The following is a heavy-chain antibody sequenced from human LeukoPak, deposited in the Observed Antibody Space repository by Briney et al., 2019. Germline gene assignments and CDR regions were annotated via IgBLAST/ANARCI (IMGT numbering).Heavy chain of an antibody. V-gene: IGHV3-7*04. CDR3: ARAVDDDPVDY. D-gene: IGHD4-23*01. CDR1: GFTFSRYW. Sequence: GGSLSLSCAASGFTFSRYWMNWVRQAPGKGLEWVANINEDGSEKHFVDSVKGRFTISRDNAKNSLYLQMNSLRVEDTAVYYCARAVDDDPVDYWGQGTLVTVSS. CDR2: INEDGSEK. J-gene: IGHJ4*02.